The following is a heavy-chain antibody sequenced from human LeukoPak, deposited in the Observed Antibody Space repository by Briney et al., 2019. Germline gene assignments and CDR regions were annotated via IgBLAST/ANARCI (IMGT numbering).Heavy chain of an antibody. CDR1: GFTFSSYG. J-gene: IGHJ4*02. V-gene: IGHV3-30*18. CDR3: AKDGAHDYGDYFWGGPSDY. Sequence: GRSLRPSCAASGFTFSSYGMHWVRQAPGKGLEWVAVISYDGSNKYYADSVKGRFTISRDNSKNTLYLQMNSLRAEDTAVYYCAKDGAHDYGDYFWGGPSDYWGQGTLVTVSS. CDR2: ISYDGSNK. D-gene: IGHD4-17*01.